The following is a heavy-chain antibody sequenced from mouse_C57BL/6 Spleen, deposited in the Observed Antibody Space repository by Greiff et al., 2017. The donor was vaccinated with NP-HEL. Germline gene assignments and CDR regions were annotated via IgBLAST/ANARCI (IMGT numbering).Heavy chain of an antibody. J-gene: IGHJ4*01. CDR1: GFTFSSYG. CDR2: ISSGGSYT. V-gene: IGHV5-6*01. CDR3: ARSLLDYAMDY. Sequence: DVHLVESGGDLVKPGGSLKLSCAASGFTFSSYGMSWVRQTPDKRLEWVATISSGGSYTYYPDSVKGRFTISRDNAKNTLYLQMSSLKSEDTAMYYCARSLLDYAMDYWGQGTSVTVSS. D-gene: IGHD2-10*01.